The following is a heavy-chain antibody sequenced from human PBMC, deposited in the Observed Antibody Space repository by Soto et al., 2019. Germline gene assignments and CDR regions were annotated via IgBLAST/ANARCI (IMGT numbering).Heavy chain of an antibody. D-gene: IGHD2-15*01. J-gene: IGHJ6*04. Sequence: EVQLVESGGALVQPGGSLRLSCAASGFSVSLNYMAWVRQAPGKGLEWVSVIYSGGTTFYADSVKGRFTISRDSSRNTLFLQMDSLRADDTAVYYFARAGVDIAVPHYYCALDVWCEGTTVAVYS. CDR1: GFSVSLNY. CDR3: ARAGVDIAVPHYYCALDV. V-gene: IGHV3-66*01. CDR2: IYSGGTT.